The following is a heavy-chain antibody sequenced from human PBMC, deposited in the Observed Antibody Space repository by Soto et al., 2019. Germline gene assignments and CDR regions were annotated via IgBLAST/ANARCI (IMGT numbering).Heavy chain of an antibody. V-gene: IGHV3-9*01. J-gene: IGHJ5*02. Sequence: DVQLVESGGGLVQPGRSLRLSCAASGFTFDNYAMHWVRQAPGKGPEWVSSISWNSGAVGSAASVRGRFTISRDNARNSLFLQMKSLRPEDTAWYDCAQDIGHNYPYPVTWFDPWGQGTLVTVSS. CDR3: AQDIGHNYPYPVTWFDP. D-gene: IGHD4-17*01. CDR2: ISWNSGAV. CDR1: GFTFDNYA.